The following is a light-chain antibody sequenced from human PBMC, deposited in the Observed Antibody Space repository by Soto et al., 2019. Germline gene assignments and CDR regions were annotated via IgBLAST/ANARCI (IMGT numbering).Light chain of an antibody. CDR3: QHYNSYSP. CDR1: QSISSL. J-gene: IGKJ4*02. Sequence: DIQMTQSPSTLSASVGDRVIITCRASQSISSLLAWYQQKPGKAPKLLIYKASSLESGVPSRFSGSGSRTEFTLTISSLQPDDFATYYCQHYNSYSPFGGGTKVEIK. V-gene: IGKV1-5*03. CDR2: KAS.